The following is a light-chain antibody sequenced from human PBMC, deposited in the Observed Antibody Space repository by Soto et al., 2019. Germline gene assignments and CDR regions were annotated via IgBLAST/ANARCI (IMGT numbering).Light chain of an antibody. CDR3: CTYAGSSTRVV. Sequence: QSALTQPASVSGSPGQSTTISCTGTSSDVGSYNLVSWYQQHPGKAPKLMIYEGSKRPSGVSNRFSGSKSGNTASLTISGLQAEDEADYYCCTYAGSSTRVVFGGGTKLTVL. J-gene: IGLJ2*01. CDR2: EGS. V-gene: IGLV2-23*01. CDR1: SSDVGSYNL.